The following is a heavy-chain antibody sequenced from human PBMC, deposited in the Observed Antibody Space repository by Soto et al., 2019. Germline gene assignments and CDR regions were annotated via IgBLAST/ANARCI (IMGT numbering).Heavy chain of an antibody. J-gene: IGHJ5*02. CDR1: GFTFSSYS. Sequence: GGSLILSCAASGFTFSSYSMNWVRQAPGKGLEWVSYISSTGSTIFYADSVKGRFTISRDNAKNSLYLQMNSLRAEDTALYYCARAGLSGFNKDWYGPWLDPWGQGTLVTVSS. V-gene: IGHV3-48*01. D-gene: IGHD3-9*01. CDR2: ISSTGSTI. CDR3: ARAGLSGFNKDWYGPWLDP.